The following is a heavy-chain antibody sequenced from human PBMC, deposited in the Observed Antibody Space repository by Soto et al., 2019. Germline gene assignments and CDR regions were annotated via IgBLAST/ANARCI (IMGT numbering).Heavy chain of an antibody. Sequence: PSETLSLTCTVSGGSVCSGSLYWSWIRRPPGKGLEWIGYFYDSGSTNYNPSLRSRVTMSVDTSKNQFSLKLSSVTAADTAVYYCAASAPPATNYYYAMDVWGQGTTVTVSS. CDR2: FYDSGST. CDR1: GGSVCSGSLY. CDR3: AASAPPATNYYYAMDV. D-gene: IGHD5-12*01. V-gene: IGHV4-61*01. J-gene: IGHJ6*02.